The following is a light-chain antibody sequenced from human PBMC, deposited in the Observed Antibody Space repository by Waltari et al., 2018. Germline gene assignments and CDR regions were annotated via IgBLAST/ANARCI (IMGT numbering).Light chain of an antibody. CDR3: QQYDISPLT. CDR2: GAS. Sequence: EIVLTESPGTLSLSPGERATLSCRASQTVRTTYLAWYQQKPGQAPTLPISGASSRATGSPDRFSGTGSATDCSLTISSLEHEDYAVYYCQQYDISPLTFGGGTKLEIK. J-gene: IGKJ4*01. CDR1: QTVRTTY. V-gene: IGKV3-20*01.